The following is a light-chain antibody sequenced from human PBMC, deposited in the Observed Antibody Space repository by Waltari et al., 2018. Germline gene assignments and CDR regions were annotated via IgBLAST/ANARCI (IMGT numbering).Light chain of an antibody. V-gene: IGLV2-14*01. Sequence: QSALTQPASVSGSPGQSITLSCTGTSSDVGGYNYVPWYQQHPGKAPKLVIYDVSARPSGVSDRFSGSKSGITASLTISGLQAEDEADYYCSSYTSSRTRVFGRGTKLTVL. CDR3: SSYTSSRTRV. J-gene: IGLJ3*02. CDR1: SSDVGGYNY. CDR2: DVS.